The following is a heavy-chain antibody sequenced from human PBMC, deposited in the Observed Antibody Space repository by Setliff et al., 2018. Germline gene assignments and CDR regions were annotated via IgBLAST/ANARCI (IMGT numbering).Heavy chain of an antibody. Sequence: PGGSLRLSCIASGFTFSNAWMSWVRQAPGKGLECVGRIKREVDGGTTDYAAPVKGRFSISRENAKNTVYLEMNSLRAEDTAVYYCASGIINFGGVISYWGRGTLVTVSS. J-gene: IGHJ4*02. CDR3: ASGIINFGGVISY. D-gene: IGHD3-16*01. V-gene: IGHV3-15*05. CDR1: GFTFSNAW. CDR2: IKREVDGGTT.